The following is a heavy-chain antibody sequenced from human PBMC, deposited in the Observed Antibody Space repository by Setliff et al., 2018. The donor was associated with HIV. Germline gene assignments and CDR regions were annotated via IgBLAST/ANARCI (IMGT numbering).Heavy chain of an antibody. V-gene: IGHV1-69*13. CDR3: ARGRNYDSSGYGDYYYYMDV. CDR2: IIPIFGTT. J-gene: IGHJ6*03. CDR1: GGTFSSYP. Sequence: SVKVSCKASGGTFSSYPISWVRQAPGQGLEWMGGIIPIFGTTHYAQKFQGRVTVTADESTSTAYMQLSSLRPDDTAVYYCARGRNYDSSGYGDYYYYMDVWGKGTTVTV. D-gene: IGHD3-22*01.